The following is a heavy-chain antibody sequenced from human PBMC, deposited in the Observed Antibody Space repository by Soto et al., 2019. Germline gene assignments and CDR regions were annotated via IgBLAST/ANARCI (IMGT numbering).Heavy chain of an antibody. D-gene: IGHD4-17*01. V-gene: IGHV4-59*12. CDR1: DDSMRSFS. J-gene: IGHJ5*02. Sequence: PSETLSLTCTVSDDSMRSFSWRWNRQPPGKGLECIGYIYHSGNPYYNPSLKSRVIISVDRSKNQFSLKVRSVTAADTAVYYCARETYGDYVGYFGPWGQGIQVTVSS. CDR2: IYHSGNP. CDR3: ARETYGDYVGYFGP.